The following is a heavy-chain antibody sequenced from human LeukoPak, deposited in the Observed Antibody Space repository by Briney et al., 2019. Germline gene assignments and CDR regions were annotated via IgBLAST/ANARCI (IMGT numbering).Heavy chain of an antibody. Sequence: ASVKVSCKASGGTFSSYAISWVRQAPGQGLEWMGWINPNSGGTNYAQKFQGRVTMTRDTSISTAYMELSRLTSDDTAVYYCARDVTYYFDYWGQGTPVTVSS. D-gene: IGHD3-16*01. CDR3: ARDVTYYFDY. CDR2: INPNSGGT. V-gene: IGHV1-2*02. CDR1: GGTFSSYA. J-gene: IGHJ4*02.